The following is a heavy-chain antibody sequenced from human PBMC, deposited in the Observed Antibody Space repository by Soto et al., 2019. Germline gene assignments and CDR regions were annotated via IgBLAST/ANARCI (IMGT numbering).Heavy chain of an antibody. Sequence: GAXVKVSCKASGYAFIIYGISWVRQAPGQGLEWMGWISGYNGNTDYAQKFQGRVTMTTDTSTSTAYMELRSLRSDDTAVYYCARDQAVCTVNYHFFDYWAQGTLVTVSS. CDR3: ARDQAVCTVNYHFFDY. CDR1: GYAFIIYG. CDR2: ISGYNGNT. V-gene: IGHV1-18*01. D-gene: IGHD1-7*01. J-gene: IGHJ4*02.